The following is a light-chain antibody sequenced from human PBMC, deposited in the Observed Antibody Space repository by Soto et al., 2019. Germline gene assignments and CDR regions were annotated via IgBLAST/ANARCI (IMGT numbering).Light chain of an antibody. J-gene: IGKJ4*01. CDR1: QSFSTSY. Sequence: IVLTQSPGTLSLSPGERATLSCRASQSFSTSYLAWYQQKPGQAPRLLIFAASSRASGIPDRFSGSGSGTDFTLTIVRLEPEDFAVYYCQQYSTSPLTFGGGTKVEI. CDR3: QQYSTSPLT. CDR2: AAS. V-gene: IGKV3-20*01.